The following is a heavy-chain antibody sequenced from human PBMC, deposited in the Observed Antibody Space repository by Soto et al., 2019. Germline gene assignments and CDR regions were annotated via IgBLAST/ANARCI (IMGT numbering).Heavy chain of an antibody. CDR2: IWYDGSNK. CDR1: GFTFSSYG. CDR3: ARAGLYYGSGSYYY. D-gene: IGHD3-10*01. J-gene: IGHJ4*02. V-gene: IGHV3-33*01. Sequence: QVQLVESGGGVVQPGRSLRLSCAASGFTFSSYGMHWVRQAPGKGLEWVAVIWYDGSNKYYADSVKGRFTISRDNSKNTLYLQMNSLRAEDTAVYYCARAGLYYGSGSYYYWGQGTLVTVSS.